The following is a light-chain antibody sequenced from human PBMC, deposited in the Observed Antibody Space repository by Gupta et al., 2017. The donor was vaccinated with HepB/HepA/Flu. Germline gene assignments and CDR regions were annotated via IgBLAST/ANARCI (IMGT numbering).Light chain of an antibody. V-gene: IGKV3-11*01. CDR1: QSVSNL. Sequence: DIVLTQSPATLSLSPGDTATLSCRASQSVSNLLAWYQQKPGQAPKILIQNASKSTTGIPARFTGSGSGTDFTLTISNLEPEDFAVYFCQLHRNWPPTRTFGQGTKVEIK. CDR3: QLHRNWPPTRT. CDR2: NAS. J-gene: IGKJ1*01.